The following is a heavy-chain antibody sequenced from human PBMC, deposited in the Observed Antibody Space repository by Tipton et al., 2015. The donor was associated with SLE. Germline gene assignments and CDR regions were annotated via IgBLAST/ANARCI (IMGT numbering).Heavy chain of an antibody. D-gene: IGHD3-22*01. CDR2: IWYDGSNK. CDR1: GFTFSSYA. Sequence: SLRLSCAASGFTFSSYAMSWVRQAPGKGLEWVAVIWYDGSNKYYADSVKGRFTISRDNSKNTLYLQMNSLRAEDTAVYYCAKERSGSKGGLFDYWGQGTLVTVSS. V-gene: IGHV3-33*06. CDR3: AKERSGSKGGLFDY. J-gene: IGHJ4*02.